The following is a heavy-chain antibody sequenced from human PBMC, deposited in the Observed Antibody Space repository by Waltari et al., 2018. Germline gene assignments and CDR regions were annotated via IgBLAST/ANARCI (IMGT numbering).Heavy chain of an antibody. Sequence: QVQLQESGPGLVKPSETLSLTCTVSGGSISSYYWSWIRQPPGKGLEWIGYIYYRGCTNYNPSLKRRVTLSVDTSKNQFSLKLSSVTAADTAVYYCARVKSGYDFSVVGRYWFDPWGQGTLVTVSS. CDR2: IYYRGCT. CDR3: ARVKSGYDFSVVGRYWFDP. D-gene: IGHD5-12*01. V-gene: IGHV4-59*01. CDR1: GGSISSYY. J-gene: IGHJ5*02.